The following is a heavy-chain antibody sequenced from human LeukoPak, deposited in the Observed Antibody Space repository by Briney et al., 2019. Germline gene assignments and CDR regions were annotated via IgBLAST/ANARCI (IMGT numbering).Heavy chain of an antibody. CDR2: IYSGGST. D-gene: IGHD3-22*01. Sequence: GGSLRLSCAASGFTVSSNYMSWVRQAPGKGLEWVSVIYSGGSTYYADSVKGRFTISRHNSKNTLYLQMNSLRAEDTAVYYCARLRGYYYDSSGPQYYFDYWGQGTLVTVSS. CDR1: GFTVSSNY. V-gene: IGHV3-53*04. J-gene: IGHJ4*02. CDR3: ARLRGYYYDSSGPQYYFDY.